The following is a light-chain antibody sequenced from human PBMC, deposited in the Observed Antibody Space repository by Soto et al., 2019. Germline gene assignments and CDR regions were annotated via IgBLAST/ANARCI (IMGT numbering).Light chain of an antibody. V-gene: IGKV1-6*01. CDR3: LQDNSYPYT. CDR1: QGIRND. J-gene: IGKJ2*01. Sequence: AIQMTQSPSSLSASVGDRVSITCRASQGIRNDVGWYQQKPGKAPKLLIYAASNLQSGVPSRFSGSGSGTDFTLTISSLQPEDFATYYCLQDNSYPYTFGQGTKLEIK. CDR2: AAS.